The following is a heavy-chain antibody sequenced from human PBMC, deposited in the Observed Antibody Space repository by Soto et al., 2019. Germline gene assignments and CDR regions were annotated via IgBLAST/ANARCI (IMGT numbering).Heavy chain of an antibody. CDR2: IYYSGTT. V-gene: IGHV4-61*01. CDR1: GGSVSDKTYY. CDR3: ARTTAVPNTLRSRYYFDY. Sequence: QVQLQESGPGLLKPSETLSLTCSVSGGSVSDKTYYWSWIRQPPGKELEWIGYIYYSGTTNYNPSLKSRVTISGNTSKNQFSLRLSSVTAADTALYDCARTTAVPNTLRSRYYFDYWGQGTLVTVSS. J-gene: IGHJ4*02. D-gene: IGHD4-17*01.